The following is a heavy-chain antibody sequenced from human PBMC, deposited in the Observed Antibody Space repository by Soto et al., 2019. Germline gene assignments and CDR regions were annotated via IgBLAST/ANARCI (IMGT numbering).Heavy chain of an antibody. CDR1: GASVTSTGYY. V-gene: IGHV4-30-4*01. J-gene: IGHJ4*02. D-gene: IGHD6-19*01. CDR3: ARVSAVSAEYYFAH. Sequence: QVQLRESGPGLMRPSQTLSLTCTVSGASVTSTGYYWTWIRQSPGKGLEWLGYILHNGNADYSPSLETRLSISLDSSKNQFSPKVNSVSAEDTAIYFCARVSAVSAEYYFAHWGQGALVTVSS. CDR2: ILHNGNA.